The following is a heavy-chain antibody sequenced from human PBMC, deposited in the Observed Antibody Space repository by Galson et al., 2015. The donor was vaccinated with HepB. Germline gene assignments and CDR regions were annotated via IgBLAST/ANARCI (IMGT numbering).Heavy chain of an antibody. J-gene: IGHJ4*02. Sequence: SVKVSCKASGGTFSSYAISWVRQAPGQGLEWMGGIIPILGTANYAQKFQGRVTITADESTSTAYMELSSLRSEDTAVYYCARGPLFVTAAAGTGYFDYWGQGTLVTVSS. CDR2: IIPILGTA. V-gene: IGHV1-69*13. D-gene: IGHD6-13*01. CDR3: ARGPLFVTAAAGTGYFDY. CDR1: GGTFSSYA.